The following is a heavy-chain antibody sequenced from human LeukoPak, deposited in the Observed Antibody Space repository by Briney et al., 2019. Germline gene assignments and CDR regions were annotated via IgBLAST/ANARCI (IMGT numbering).Heavy chain of an antibody. Sequence: SETLSLTCTVSGGSISSSSYYWGWIRQPPGKGLEWIGSIYYSGSTYYNPSLKSRVTISVDTSKNQFSLKLSSVTAADTAMYYCARLITFGGVIVRYFDYWGQGTLVTVSS. CDR1: GGSISSSSYY. J-gene: IGHJ4*02. D-gene: IGHD3-16*02. CDR2: IYYSGST. V-gene: IGHV4-39*07. CDR3: ARLITFGGVIVRYFDY.